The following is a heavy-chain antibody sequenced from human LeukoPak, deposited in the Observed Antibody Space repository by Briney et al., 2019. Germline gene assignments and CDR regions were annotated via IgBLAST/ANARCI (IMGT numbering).Heavy chain of an antibody. CDR1: GFTFSSYA. CDR2: ISYDGSNK. J-gene: IGHJ4*02. D-gene: IGHD1-26*01. V-gene: IGHV3-30-3*01. Sequence: PGGSLRLSCAASGFTFSSYAMHWVRQAPGKGLEWVAVISYDGSNKYYADSVKGRFTISRDNSKNTLYLQMNSLRAEDTAVYYCASYGGSPVGWGQGTLVTVSS. CDR3: ASYGGSPVG.